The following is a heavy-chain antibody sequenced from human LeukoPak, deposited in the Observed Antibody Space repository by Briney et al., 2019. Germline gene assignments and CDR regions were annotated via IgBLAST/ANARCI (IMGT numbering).Heavy chain of an antibody. Sequence: GASVKVSCKASGYTFTSYDINWVRQATGQGLEWMGWMNPNRGNTGYTQKFQGRVTMTRNTSISTAYMELSSLRSEDTAVYYCARGGWDTILYYYYGMDVWGQGTTVTVSS. CDR3: ARGGWDTILYYYYGMDV. J-gene: IGHJ6*02. D-gene: IGHD3-9*01. CDR1: GYTFTSYD. V-gene: IGHV1-8*01. CDR2: MNPNRGNT.